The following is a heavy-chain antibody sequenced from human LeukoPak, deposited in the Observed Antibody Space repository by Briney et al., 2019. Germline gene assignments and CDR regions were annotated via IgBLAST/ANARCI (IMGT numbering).Heavy chain of an antibody. Sequence: PGGSLRLSCAASGFTFSSYAGSWVRQAPGKGLEWVSSISGSGGSTYSPDSVKGRFTISRDNSKNTLYLQMNSLRAEDTALYYCAKYRSCTNDICHGDFDYWGQGTLVTVSS. D-gene: IGHD2-8*01. CDR2: ISGSGGST. V-gene: IGHV3-23*01. CDR1: GFTFSSYA. CDR3: AKYRSCTNDICHGDFDY. J-gene: IGHJ4*02.